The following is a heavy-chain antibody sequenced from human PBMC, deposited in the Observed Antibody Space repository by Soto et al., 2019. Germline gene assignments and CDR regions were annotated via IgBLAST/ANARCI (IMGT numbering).Heavy chain of an antibody. CDR3: ARAVAVAADFDY. Sequence: ASVKVSCKASGYTFTGYAMHWVRQAPGQRLEWMGWINAGNGNTKYSQKFQGRVTITRDTSASTAYMELSSLRSEDTAVYYCARAVAVAADFDYWGQGNLVTVPQ. J-gene: IGHJ4*02. D-gene: IGHD6-19*01. V-gene: IGHV1-3*01. CDR1: GYTFTGYA. CDR2: INAGNGNT.